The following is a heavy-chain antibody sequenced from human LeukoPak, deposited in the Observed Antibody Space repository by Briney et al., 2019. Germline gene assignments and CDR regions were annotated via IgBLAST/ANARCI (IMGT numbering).Heavy chain of an antibody. J-gene: IGHJ4*02. CDR1: GFSLSTSGMC. CDR2: IDWDDDK. D-gene: IGHD3-22*01. Sequence: PGPALVKPTQTLTLTCTFSGFSLSTSGMCVSWIRQPPGKALEWLARIDWDDDKYYSTSLKTRLTISKDTSKNQVVLTMTNMDPVDTATYYCARTYYYDSSGYPDYWGQGTLVTVSS. CDR3: ARTYYYDSSGYPDY. V-gene: IGHV2-70*11.